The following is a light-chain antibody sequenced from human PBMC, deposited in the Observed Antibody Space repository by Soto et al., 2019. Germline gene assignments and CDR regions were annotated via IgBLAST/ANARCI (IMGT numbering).Light chain of an antibody. CDR2: EVS. CDR1: SXDVAYYNY. J-gene: IGLJ1*01. V-gene: IGLV2-14*01. CDR3: SSYTASRVYV. Sequence: QSVLTQPASVSGSPGQSITISCTGTSXDVAYYNYVSWYQQHPGKAPKVMIYEVSTRPTGVSNRFSGSKSGSTASLTISGLRPEDEADYYCSSYTASRVYVFGSGTKVTGL.